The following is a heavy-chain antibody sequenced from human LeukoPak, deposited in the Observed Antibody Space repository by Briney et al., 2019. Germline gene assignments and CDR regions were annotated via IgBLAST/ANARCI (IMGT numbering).Heavy chain of an antibody. CDR1: GGSISSSSYY. J-gene: IGHJ4*02. D-gene: IGHD1-26*01. V-gene: IGHV4-39*07. CDR2: IYYSGST. Sequence: NPSETLSLTCTVSGGSISSSSYYWGWIRQPPGKGLEWIGSIYYSGSTYYNPSLKSRVTISVDTSKNQFSLKLSSVTAADTAVYYCARGSHRSELLDYWGQGTLVTVSS. CDR3: ARGSHRSELLDY.